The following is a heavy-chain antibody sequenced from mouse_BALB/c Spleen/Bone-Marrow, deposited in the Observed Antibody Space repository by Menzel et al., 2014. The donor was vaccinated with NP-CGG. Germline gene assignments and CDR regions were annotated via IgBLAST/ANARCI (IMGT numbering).Heavy chain of an antibody. D-gene: IGHD3-2*01. J-gene: IGHJ3*01. CDR3: AMTARGGFAY. V-gene: IGHV1S56*01. CDR1: GYTFTSYD. Sequence: QVHVKQSGPELVKSGALVKISCKASGYTFTSYDINWVKQRPGQGLEWIGWIYPGDGSTKYNEKFKGKATLTADKSSSTAYMQVSSLTSENSAVYFCAMTARGGFAYWGQGTLVTVSA. CDR2: IYPGDGST.